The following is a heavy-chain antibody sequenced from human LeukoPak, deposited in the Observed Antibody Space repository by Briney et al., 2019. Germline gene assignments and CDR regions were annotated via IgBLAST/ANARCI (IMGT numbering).Heavy chain of an antibody. CDR3: ARAPLHLAMYHYFDY. V-gene: IGHV3-21*01. CDR1: GFTFSSYS. CDR2: ISSSSSYI. D-gene: IGHD2-2*01. J-gene: IGHJ4*02. Sequence: GGSLRLSCVVSGFTFSSYSVNWVRQSPGRGLEWVSYISSSSSYIHYADSVKGRFTISRDNAKKSLYLQMNSLRAEDTAVYYCARAPLHLAMYHYFDYWGQGTLVTVSS.